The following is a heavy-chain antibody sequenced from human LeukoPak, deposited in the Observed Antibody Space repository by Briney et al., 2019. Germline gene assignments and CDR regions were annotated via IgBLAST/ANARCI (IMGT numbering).Heavy chain of an antibody. Sequence: SETLSLTCTVSGGSVSSSSYYWGWIRQPPGKGLEWIGSMYYSGSTYYNPSLKSRVTMSVDTSKNQFSLRLSSVTAADTAVYYCAREAPGYSSGWYCFDYWGQGTLVTVSS. D-gene: IGHD6-19*01. V-gene: IGHV4-39*07. CDR3: AREAPGYSSGWYCFDY. CDR2: MYYSGST. CDR1: GGSVSSSSYY. J-gene: IGHJ4*02.